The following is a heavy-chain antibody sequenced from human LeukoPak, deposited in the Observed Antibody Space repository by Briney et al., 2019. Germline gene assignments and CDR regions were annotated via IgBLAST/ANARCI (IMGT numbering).Heavy chain of an antibody. Sequence: GGSLRLSCVASGFIFSSYSIYWVRQGPGKGLEWVSVINTGGDYIQSADSLKGRFTISRDNAKNSLYLQMSSLRAEDTAVYYCASGSLVRGVTSNYWGQGTLVTVSS. CDR2: INTGGDYI. V-gene: IGHV3-21*01. CDR1: GFIFSSYS. J-gene: IGHJ4*02. D-gene: IGHD3-10*01. CDR3: ASGSLVRGVTSNY.